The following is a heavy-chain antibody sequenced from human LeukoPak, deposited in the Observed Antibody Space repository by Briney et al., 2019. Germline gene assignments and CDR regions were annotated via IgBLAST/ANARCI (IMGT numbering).Heavy chain of an antibody. CDR3: AREHDYGDQAAAY. V-gene: IGHV1-2*02. CDR2: INPNSGGT. J-gene: IGHJ4*02. CDR1: GYTFTGYY. Sequence: GASVKVSCKASGYTFTGYYMHWVRQAPGQGLEWMGWINPNSGGTNYAQKFQGRVTMTRDTSASTAYMELSSLRSEDTAVYYCAREHDYGDQAAAYWGQGTLVTVSS. D-gene: IGHD4-17*01.